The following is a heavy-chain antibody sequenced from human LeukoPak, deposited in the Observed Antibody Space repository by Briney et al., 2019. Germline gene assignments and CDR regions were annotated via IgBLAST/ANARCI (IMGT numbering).Heavy chain of an antibody. CDR2: IYYSGST. D-gene: IGHD6-6*01. Sequence: SETLSLTCTVSGGSISSSSYYWGWIRQPPGKGLEWIGSIYYSGSTYYNPSLKSRVTISVDTSKNQFSLKLSSVTAADTAVYYCARLVSSSSIHFDYWGQGTLVTVSS. CDR3: ARLVSSSSIHFDY. J-gene: IGHJ4*02. V-gene: IGHV4-39*01. CDR1: GGSISSSSYY.